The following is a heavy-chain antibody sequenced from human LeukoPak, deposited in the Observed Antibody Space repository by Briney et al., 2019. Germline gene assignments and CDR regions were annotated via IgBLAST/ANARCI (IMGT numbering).Heavy chain of an antibody. CDR3: ATRQFCSGGTCYGLSF. D-gene: IGHD2-15*01. CDR1: GFTFSSYG. Sequence: GGSLRLSCVASGFTFSSYGIHWVRQAPGKGLEWVSVISKNGDTTYYADSVKGRFTISRDNSKNTLYLQMNSLRAEDTALYFCATRQFCSGGTCYGLSFWGQGTMVTISS. CDR2: ISKNGDTT. J-gene: IGHJ3*01. V-gene: IGHV3-23*01.